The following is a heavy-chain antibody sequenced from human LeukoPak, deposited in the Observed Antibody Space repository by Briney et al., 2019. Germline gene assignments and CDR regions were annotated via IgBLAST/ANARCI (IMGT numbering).Heavy chain of an antibody. CDR3: ARVNSDFYDSSGYYY. D-gene: IGHD3-22*01. CDR2: INWNGGST. Sequence: GGSLRLSCAASGFTFDDYGMSWVRQAPGKGLEWVSGINWNGGSTGYADSVKGRFTISGDNAKNSLYLQMNNLRAEDTALYYCARVNSDFYDSSGYYYWGQGTLVTVSS. V-gene: IGHV3-20*04. J-gene: IGHJ4*02. CDR1: GFTFDDYG.